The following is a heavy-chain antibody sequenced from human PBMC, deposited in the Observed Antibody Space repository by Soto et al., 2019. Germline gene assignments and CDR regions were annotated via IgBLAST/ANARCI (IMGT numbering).Heavy chain of an antibody. Sequence: RSSVKVSCKASGYTFSGYYMHWVRQAPGEGLEWMGWINPNSGGTNYAQKFQGRVTMTRDTSISTAYMELSRLRSDDTAVYYCARAQDIVVVVAAIDYGMDVWGQGTTVTVSS. V-gene: IGHV1-2*02. CDR1: GYTFSGYY. CDR3: ARAQDIVVVVAAIDYGMDV. CDR2: INPNSGGT. J-gene: IGHJ6*02. D-gene: IGHD2-15*01.